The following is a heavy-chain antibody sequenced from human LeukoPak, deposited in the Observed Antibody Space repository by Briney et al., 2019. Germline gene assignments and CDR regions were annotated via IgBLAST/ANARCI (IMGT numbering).Heavy chain of an antibody. J-gene: IGHJ3*02. V-gene: IGHV3-23*01. D-gene: IGHD3-22*01. CDR1: GFTFSSYA. Sequence: GGSLRLSCAASGFTFSSYAMSWVRQAPGKGLEWVSAISGSGGSTYYADSVKGPFTISRDNSKNTLYLQMNSLRAEDTAVYYCAKVYYDSSGYYFGAYDAFDIWGQGTMVTVSS. CDR3: AKVYYDSSGYYFGAYDAFDI. CDR2: ISGSGGST.